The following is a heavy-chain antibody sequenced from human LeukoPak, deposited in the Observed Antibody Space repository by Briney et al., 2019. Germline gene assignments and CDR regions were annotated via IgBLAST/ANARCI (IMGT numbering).Heavy chain of an antibody. Sequence: PGGSLRLSCAASGFTFDDYTMHWVRQAPGKGLEWVSLISWDGGSTYYADSVKGRFTISRDNSNNTLYLQMNSLRVEDTAVYYCAKELWSTAINYWGQGTLVTVSS. J-gene: IGHJ4*02. CDR2: ISWDGGST. V-gene: IGHV3-43*01. CDR3: AKELWSTAINY. CDR1: GFTFDDYT. D-gene: IGHD2-21*02.